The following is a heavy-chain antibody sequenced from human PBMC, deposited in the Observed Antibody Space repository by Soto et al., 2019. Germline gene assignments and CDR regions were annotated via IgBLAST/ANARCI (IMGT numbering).Heavy chain of an antibody. V-gene: IGHV1-69*13. J-gene: IGHJ4*02. Sequence: SVKVSCKASGGTFSSYAIIWVRQAPGQGLEWMGGIIPIFGTANYAQKFQGRVTITADESTSTAYMELSSLRSEDTAVYYCARFSGYDFWSGYYFDYWGQGTLVTVSS. D-gene: IGHD3-3*01. CDR2: IIPIFGTA. CDR3: ARFSGYDFWSGYYFDY. CDR1: GGTFSSYA.